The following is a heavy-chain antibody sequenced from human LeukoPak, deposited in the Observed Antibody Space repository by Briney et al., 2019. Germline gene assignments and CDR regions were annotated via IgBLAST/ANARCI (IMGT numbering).Heavy chain of an antibody. J-gene: IGHJ6*03. V-gene: IGHV6-1*01. Sequence: SQTLSLTCAISGDSVSSNSAAWTWIRQSPWRGLEWLGRTYYRSKWYIEYAVSVQSQMTINPDTSKNQFSLHLNSVPPEDTAVYYCARDSYYYMDVWGKGTTVTVSS. CDR2: TYYRSKWYI. CDR3: ARDSYYYMDV. CDR1: GDSVSSNSAA.